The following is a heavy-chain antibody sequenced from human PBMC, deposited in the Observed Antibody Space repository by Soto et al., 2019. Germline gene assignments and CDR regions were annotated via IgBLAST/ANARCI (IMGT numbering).Heavy chain of an antibody. V-gene: IGHV3-33*01. J-gene: IGHJ6*03. CDR2: IWYDGSNK. CDR3: ARIPQYNWNLYYYYYMDV. D-gene: IGHD1-20*01. CDR1: GFTFSSYG. Sequence: QVQLVESGGGVVQPGRSLRLSCAASGFTFSSYGMHWVRQAPGKGLEWVAVIWYDGSNKYYADSVKGRFTISRDNSKNTLYLQMNSLRAEDTAVYYCARIPQYNWNLYYYYYMDVWGKGTTVTVSS.